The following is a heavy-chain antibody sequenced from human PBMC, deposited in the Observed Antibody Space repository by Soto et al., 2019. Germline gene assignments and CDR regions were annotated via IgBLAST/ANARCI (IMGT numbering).Heavy chain of an antibody. V-gene: IGHV3-74*03. D-gene: IGHD2-8*01. CDR3: VRGMQLCRLDS. Sequence: EVQLVESGGGLVQPGESLRLSCAASGLTFRSYWMHWVRQAPGKGLVWVSRINTDGSVAMYVDSVKGRFTISRDNAKNTLYLHMNSLRAEDTAVYYCVRGMQLCRLDSWGQGTLVTVSS. J-gene: IGHJ4*02. CDR2: INTDGSVA. CDR1: GLTFRSYW.